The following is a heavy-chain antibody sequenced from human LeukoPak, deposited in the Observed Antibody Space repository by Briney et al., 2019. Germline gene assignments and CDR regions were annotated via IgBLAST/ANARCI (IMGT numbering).Heavy chain of an antibody. V-gene: IGHV4-34*01. D-gene: IGHD2-2*01. CDR2: INHSGST. J-gene: IGHJ6*02. CDR1: GGSFSGYY. Sequence: PSETLSLICAVYGGSFSGYYWSWIRQPPGKGLEWIGEINHSGSTNYNPSLKSRVTISVDTSKNQFSLKLSSVTAADTAVYYCARDYCSSTSCYHYYGMDVWGQGTTVTVSS. CDR3: ARDYCSSTSCYHYYGMDV.